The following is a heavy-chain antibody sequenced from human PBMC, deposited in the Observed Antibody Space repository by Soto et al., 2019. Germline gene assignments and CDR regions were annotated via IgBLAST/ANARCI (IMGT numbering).Heavy chain of an antibody. V-gene: IGHV3-23*01. Sequence: GGSLRLSCAASGFTFSSYAMSWVRQAPGKGLEWVSAISGSGGSTYYADSVKGRFTISRDNSKNTLYLQMNSLRAEDTAVYYWAKSRVAEHLLSDYWGKGSLVTVSS. J-gene: IGHJ4*02. D-gene: IGHD2-15*01. CDR1: GFTFSSYA. CDR3: AKSRVAEHLLSDY. CDR2: ISGSGGST.